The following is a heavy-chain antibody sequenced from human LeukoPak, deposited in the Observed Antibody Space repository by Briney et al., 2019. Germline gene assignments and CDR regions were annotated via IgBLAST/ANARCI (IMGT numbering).Heavy chain of an antibody. V-gene: IGHV4-4*02. Sequence: SETLSLTCAVSGDSISSSNWWSWVRQPPGKGLEWIGEIYHSGNTNYNPPLKSRVTISLDKSKNQFSLKLNSVTAADTAVYYCARLYGNYQNYFDYWGQGTLVTVSS. J-gene: IGHJ4*02. D-gene: IGHD1-7*01. CDR2: IYHSGNT. CDR1: GDSISSSNW. CDR3: ARLYGNYQNYFDY.